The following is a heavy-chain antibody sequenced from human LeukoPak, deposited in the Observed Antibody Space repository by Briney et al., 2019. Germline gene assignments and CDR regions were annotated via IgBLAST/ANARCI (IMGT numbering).Heavy chain of an antibody. Sequence: AGGSLRLSCAASGFTFTNDFMTWVRQAPGKGLEWVSAISGSGGSTYYADSVKGRFTISRDNSKNTLYLQMNSLRAEDTAVYYCAKRLLCEYWGQGTLVTVSS. J-gene: IGHJ4*02. CDR2: ISGSGGST. CDR3: AKRLLCEY. CDR1: GFTFTNDF. V-gene: IGHV3-23*01.